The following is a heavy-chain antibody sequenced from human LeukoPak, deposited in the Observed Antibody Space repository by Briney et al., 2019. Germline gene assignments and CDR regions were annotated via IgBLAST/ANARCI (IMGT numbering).Heavy chain of an antibody. Sequence: GASVKVSCKVSEYSVTEVAIHWVRQTGQGLEWMGGIIPIFGTANYAQKFQGRVTITADKSTSTAYIELSSLRSEDTAVYYCARGSRFFGYGDYVPHYYYMDVWGKGTTVTVSS. CDR1: EYSVTEVA. D-gene: IGHD4-17*01. J-gene: IGHJ6*03. V-gene: IGHV1-69*06. CDR2: IIPIFGTA. CDR3: ARGSRFFGYGDYVPHYYYMDV.